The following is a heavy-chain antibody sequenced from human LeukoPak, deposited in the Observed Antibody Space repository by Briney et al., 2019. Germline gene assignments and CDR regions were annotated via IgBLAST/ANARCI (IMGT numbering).Heavy chain of an antibody. D-gene: IGHD7-27*01. J-gene: IGHJ4*02. CDR2: IYYSGST. Sequence: SETLSLTCTVSGGSISSYYWSWIRQPPGKGLEWIGYIYYSGSTNYNPSLKSRVTISVDASKNQFSLKLSSVTAADTAVYYCARINWGREYYFDYWGQGTLVTVSS. CDR1: GGSISSYY. CDR3: ARINWGREYYFDY. V-gene: IGHV4-59*01.